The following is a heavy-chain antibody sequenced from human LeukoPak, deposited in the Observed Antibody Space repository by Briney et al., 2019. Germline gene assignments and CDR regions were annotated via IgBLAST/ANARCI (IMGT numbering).Heavy chain of an antibody. V-gene: IGHV4-59*12. CDR2: IYYSGST. CDR3: ARERGPNAAFDI. Sequence: SETLSLTCTVSGGSISSYYWSWIRQPPGKGLEWIGYIYYSGSTNYNPSLKSRVTISVDTSKNQFSLKLSSVTAADTAVYYCARERGPNAAFDIWGQGTMVIVSS. CDR1: GGSISSYY. J-gene: IGHJ3*02.